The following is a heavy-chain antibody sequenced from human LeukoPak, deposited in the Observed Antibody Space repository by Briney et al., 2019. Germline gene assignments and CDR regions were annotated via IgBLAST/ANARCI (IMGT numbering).Heavy chain of an antibody. D-gene: IGHD3-9*01. Sequence: SETLSLTCTVSGGSISSSSYYWSWIRQPPGKGLEWIGEINHSGSTNYNPSLKSRVTISVDTSKNQFSLKLSSVTAADTAVYYCARGESYDILTGYYRWARAYDYWGQGTLVTVSS. CDR2: INHSGST. V-gene: IGHV4-39*07. CDR1: GGSISSSSYY. J-gene: IGHJ4*02. CDR3: ARGESYDILTGYYRWARAYDY.